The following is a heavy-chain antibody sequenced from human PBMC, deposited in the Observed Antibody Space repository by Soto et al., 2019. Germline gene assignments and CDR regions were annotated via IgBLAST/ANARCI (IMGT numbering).Heavy chain of an antibody. CDR3: GRAIYLFSYGYYYHIMAV. CDR2: INRDGSEK. D-gene: IGHD5-18*01. CDR1: GFTFSTYW. V-gene: IGHV3-7*01. J-gene: IGHJ6*02. Sequence: LRLSCAASGFTFSTYWMSWVRQAPGKGLEWVANINRDGSEKYYVDSVRGRFTISRDNARDSLYLQMNTLGAEDTAVYYCGRAIYLFSYGYYYHIMAVCGQGTTVTV.